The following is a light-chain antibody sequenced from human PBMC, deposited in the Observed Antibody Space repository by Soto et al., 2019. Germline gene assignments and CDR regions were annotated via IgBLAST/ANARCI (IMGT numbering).Light chain of an antibody. J-gene: IGKJ1*01. CDR3: QQYHNSLWT. V-gene: IGKV3-20*01. CDR2: GAS. Sequence: EIVLTHSPGTLSLSPVERATLSCRASQSVSSSYLAWYQQKPGQAPRLLIYGASIRATGIPDRFSGSGSGTDFTLTISRLEPEDFAVYYCQQYHNSLWTFGQGTKVDIK. CDR1: QSVSSSY.